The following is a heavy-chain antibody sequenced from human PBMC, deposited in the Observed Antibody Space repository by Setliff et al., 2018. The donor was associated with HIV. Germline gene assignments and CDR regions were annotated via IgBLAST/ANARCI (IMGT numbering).Heavy chain of an antibody. V-gene: IGHV5-51*01. CDR2: IYPNDFDT. D-gene: IGHD3-22*01. CDR1: GYIFTHHW. J-gene: IGHJ3*01. Sequence: GESLKISCETSGYIFTHHWIGWVRQMPGKGLECMGIIYPNDFDTKYSPSFQGQVTISADRSTNTAYLEWSSLKASDTAMYYCAKAGRGIYYTGGYYYDGFDVWGQGTMVTVS. CDR3: AKAGRGIYYTGGYYYDGFDV.